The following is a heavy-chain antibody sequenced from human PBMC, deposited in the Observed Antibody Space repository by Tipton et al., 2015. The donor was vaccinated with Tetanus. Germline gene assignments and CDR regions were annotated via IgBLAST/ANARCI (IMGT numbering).Heavy chain of an antibody. J-gene: IGHJ4*02. Sequence: TLSLTCTVSGGSVSGGDYHWSWIRQPPGKGLEWIGYSHYSGSTSSNPSLKSRVTISLDTSKNQFSLKLSSVTAADTAVYYCARGTGDYWGQGTLVTVSS. CDR1: GGSVSGGDYH. V-gene: IGHV4-61*08. CDR2: SHYSGST. CDR3: ARGTGDY. D-gene: IGHD1-14*01.